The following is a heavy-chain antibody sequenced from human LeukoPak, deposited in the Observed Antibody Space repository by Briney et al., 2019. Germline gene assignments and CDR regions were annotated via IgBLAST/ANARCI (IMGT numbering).Heavy chain of an antibody. D-gene: IGHD2-15*01. J-gene: IGHJ6*02. V-gene: IGHV1-2*06. CDR2: INPNSGGT. CDR1: GYTFTGYY. CDR3: ARDRGIFYGMDV. Sequence: ASVTVSCKASGYTFTGYYMHWVRQAPGQGLEWMGRINPNSGGTNYAQKFQGRVTMTRDTSISTAYMELSRLRSDDTAVYYCARDRGIFYGMDVWGQGTTVTVSS.